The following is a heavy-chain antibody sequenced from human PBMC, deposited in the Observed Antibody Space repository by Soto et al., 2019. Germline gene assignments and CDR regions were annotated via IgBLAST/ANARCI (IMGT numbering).Heavy chain of an antibody. V-gene: IGHV3-30*03. CDR1: GFTFSSYG. J-gene: IGHJ6*02. Sequence: GGSLRLSCAASGFTFSSYGMHWVRQAPGKGLEWVAVISYDGSNKYYADSVKGRFTISRDNSKNSVATADTAVYYCARDGREASGMDVWGQGTKVTV. CDR2: ISYDGSNK. CDR3: SGMDV. D-gene: IGHD1-26*01.